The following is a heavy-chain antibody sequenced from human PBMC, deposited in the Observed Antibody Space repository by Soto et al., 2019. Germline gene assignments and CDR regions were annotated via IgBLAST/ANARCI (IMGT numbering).Heavy chain of an antibody. CDR2: IKEDGGLR. J-gene: IGHJ4*02. CDR3: TSARSSVEPGGFVEN. CDR1: KFFISSSW. Sequence: EVQLEESGGGLVQPGGSLRLSCTASKFFISSSWMSLVRQAPGKGLEWVANIKEDGGLRRYVDSVKGRFTSSRDNGNNSGYLQMNSLRAYDTAVYYCTSARSSVEPGGFVENWGQGTLFTVSS. D-gene: IGHD2-15*01. V-gene: IGHV3-7*03.